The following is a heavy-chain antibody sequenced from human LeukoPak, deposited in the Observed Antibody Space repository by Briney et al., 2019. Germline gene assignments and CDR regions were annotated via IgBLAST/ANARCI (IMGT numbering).Heavy chain of an antibody. CDR3: ARGIYSLNWFDP. J-gene: IGHJ5*02. V-gene: IGHV5-51*01. CDR1: GYTFINYW. CDR2: IYPGDSDT. D-gene: IGHD2-21*01. Sequence: GESLKISCQGSGYTFINYWTAWVRQTPGKGLEWMGVIYPGDSDTRYSPSFQGQVTISADKSISIAYLQWNSLKASDTAVYYCARGIYSLNWFDPWGQGTLVTVSS.